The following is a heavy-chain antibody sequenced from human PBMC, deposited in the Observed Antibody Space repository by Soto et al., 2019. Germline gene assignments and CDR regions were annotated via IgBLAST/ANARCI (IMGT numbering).Heavy chain of an antibody. CDR2: IYYSGST. CDR1: GGSISSYY. CDR3: ARSIAVAGFDY. V-gene: IGHV4-59*08. J-gene: IGHJ4*02. D-gene: IGHD6-19*01. Sequence: SETLSLTCTVSGGSISSYYWSWIRQPPGKGLEWIGYIYYSGSTNYNPSLKSRVTISVDTSKNQFSLKLSSVTAADTAVYYCARSIAVAGFDYWGQGTLVTVSS.